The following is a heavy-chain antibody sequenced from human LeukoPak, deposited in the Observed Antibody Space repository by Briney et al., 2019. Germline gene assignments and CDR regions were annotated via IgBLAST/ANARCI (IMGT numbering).Heavy chain of an antibody. J-gene: IGHJ4*02. CDR2: IRGSSSAM. CDR3: ARDRDWSFDY. Sequence: GGSLRLSCAASGFSFSEYSMNWVRQAPGKGREWVSNIRGSSSAMNYADSVKGRFTISRDNAKNSLYLEMSSLRAEDTAVYYCARDRDWSFDYWGQGTLVTVST. V-gene: IGHV3-48*04. CDR1: GFSFSEYS. D-gene: IGHD3-9*01.